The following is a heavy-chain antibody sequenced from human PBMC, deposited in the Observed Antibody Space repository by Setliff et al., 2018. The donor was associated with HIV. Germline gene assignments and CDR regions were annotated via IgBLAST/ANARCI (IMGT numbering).Heavy chain of an antibody. D-gene: IGHD3-9*01. CDR3: AKGTMNHDFLTGYSPFDS. Sequence: GGSLRLSCAASGFTFSSYSMNWVRQAPGKGLEWVSYISSSSSTIYYADSVKGRFTISGDNAKNSLYLQMNSLRAEDTALYYCAKGTMNHDFLTGYSPFDSWGQGTQVTVPQ. CDR1: GFTFSSYS. CDR2: ISSSSSTI. J-gene: IGHJ4*02. V-gene: IGHV3-48*04.